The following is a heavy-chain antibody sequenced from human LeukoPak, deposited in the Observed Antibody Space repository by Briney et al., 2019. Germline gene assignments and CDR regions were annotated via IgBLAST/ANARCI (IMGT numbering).Heavy chain of an antibody. CDR3: ARVGSGWSIYFDY. Sequence: SETLSLTCTVSGGSISSYYWSWIRQPPGKGLEWIGYIYYSGSTNYNPSLKSRVTISVDTSKNQFSLKLSSVTAADTAVYYCARVGSGWSIYFDYWGQGTLLTVSS. V-gene: IGHV4-59*01. D-gene: IGHD6-19*01. CDR1: GGSISSYY. CDR2: IYYSGST. J-gene: IGHJ4*02.